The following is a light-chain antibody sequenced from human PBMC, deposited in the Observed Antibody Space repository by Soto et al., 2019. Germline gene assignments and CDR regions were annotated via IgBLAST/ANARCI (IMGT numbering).Light chain of an antibody. CDR3: QTWGTGIWV. Sequence: QPVLTQSPSASASLGASVKLTCTLSSGHSSYAIAWHQQQPEKGPRYLMKLNSDGSHSKGDGIPDRFSGSSSGAERYLTISSLQSEDEADYYCQTWGTGIWVCGGGTKLPVL. CDR2: LNSDGSH. CDR1: SGHSSYA. J-gene: IGLJ3*02. V-gene: IGLV4-69*01.